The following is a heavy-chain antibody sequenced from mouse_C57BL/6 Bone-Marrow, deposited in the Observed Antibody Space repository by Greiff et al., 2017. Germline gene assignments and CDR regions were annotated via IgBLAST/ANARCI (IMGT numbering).Heavy chain of an antibody. D-gene: IGHD4-1*01. CDR2: MDPSDSYT. Sequence: VQLQQPGAELVKPGASVKLSCKASGYTFTSYWMQGVKQRPGQGLEWIGEMDPSDSYTNYNQKFKGKATLTVAPSSSTAYMQLSSLTSEDSAVYYCVTGPSFAYWGQGTLVTVSA. V-gene: IGHV1-50*01. CDR1: GYTFTSYW. J-gene: IGHJ3*01. CDR3: VTGPSFAY.